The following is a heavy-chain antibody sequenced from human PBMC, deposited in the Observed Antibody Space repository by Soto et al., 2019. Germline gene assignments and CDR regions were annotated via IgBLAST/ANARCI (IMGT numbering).Heavy chain of an antibody. CDR3: ASSTYFSDSRGYHLKNLDS. J-gene: IGHJ4*02. CDR2: ISYSGGT. CDR1: AGSVDRSNYF. V-gene: IGHV4-61*01. D-gene: IGHD3-22*01. Sequence: TLSLTCSVSAGSVDRSNYFWNWIRQPPGKGLEWIGNISYSGGTNKNPALKSRVTLSLDTSKNQFSLTLTSVTAADTAMYYCASSTYFSDSRGYHLKNLDSWGQGTPVTVSS.